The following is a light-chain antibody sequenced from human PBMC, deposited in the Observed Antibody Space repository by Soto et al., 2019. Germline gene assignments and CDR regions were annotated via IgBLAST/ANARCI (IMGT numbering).Light chain of an antibody. J-gene: IGKJ5*01. CDR2: GAT. V-gene: IGKV3-20*01. CDR3: QQYSSSPIT. Sequence: NVFTPSPSTPSFAPGGRATLSCRANQTVGNNYLAWCKQKNGQAPRLLISGATSRATGIPDRFSGSGSGPDFSLTFGRLEPEDFAVWFCQQYSSSPITFGQGTRLE. CDR1: QTVGNNY.